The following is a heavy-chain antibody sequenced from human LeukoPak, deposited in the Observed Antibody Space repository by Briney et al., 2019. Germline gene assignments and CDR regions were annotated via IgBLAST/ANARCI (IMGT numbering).Heavy chain of an antibody. CDR2: IYSGGST. D-gene: IGHD7-27*01. Sequence: PGGSLRLSCAVSGFTVSSNYMSWVSQAPGKGLEWVSVIYSGGSTYYADSVKGRFTISRDNSKNTLYLQMNSLRAEDTAVYYCARDGNTMGTDYWGREPWSPSPQ. CDR3: ARDGNTMGTDY. J-gene: IGHJ4*02. CDR1: GFTVSSNY. V-gene: IGHV3-66*01.